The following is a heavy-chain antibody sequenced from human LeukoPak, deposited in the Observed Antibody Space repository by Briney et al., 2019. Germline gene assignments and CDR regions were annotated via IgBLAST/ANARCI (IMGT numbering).Heavy chain of an antibody. CDR3: AREVVFIVGEYYYYYYMDV. CDR2: INTNTGNP. CDR1: GYTFTSYA. Sequence: ASVKVSCKASGYTFTSYAMNWVRQAPGQGLEWMGWINTNTGNPTYAQGFTGRFVFSLDTSVSTAYLQISSLKAEDTAVYYCAREVVFIVGEYYYYYYMDVWGKGTTVTVSS. J-gene: IGHJ6*03. V-gene: IGHV7-4-1*02. D-gene: IGHD3-22*01.